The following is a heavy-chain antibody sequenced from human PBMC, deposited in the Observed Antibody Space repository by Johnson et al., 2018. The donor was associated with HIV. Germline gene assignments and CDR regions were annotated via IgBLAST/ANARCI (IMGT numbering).Heavy chain of an antibody. CDR3: ARAKSTVVLHDAFDI. D-gene: IGHD4-23*01. CDR2: ISYDGSNK. V-gene: IGHV3-30*03. Sequence: VQLVESGGGVVQPGRSLRLSCAASGFTFSNYGLNWVRQAPGKGLEWVAVISYDGSNKYYADSVKGRLTISRDNAKNTMYLQMNSLRVEDTAVYYCARAKSTVVLHDAFDIWGQGTMVTVSS. CDR1: GFTFSNYG. J-gene: IGHJ3*02.